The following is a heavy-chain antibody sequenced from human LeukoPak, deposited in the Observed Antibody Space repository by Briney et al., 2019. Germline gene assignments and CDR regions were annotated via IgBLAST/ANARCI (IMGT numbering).Heavy chain of an antibody. Sequence: PGGSLRLSCAASGFTFSSYGMHWVRQAPGKGLEWVAVISYDGSNKYYADSVKGRFTISRDNAKNSLYLQMNSLRAEDTAVYYCARDGGEYGDPRDDAFDIWGQGTMVTVSS. V-gene: IGHV3-30*03. D-gene: IGHD4-17*01. CDR1: GFTFSSYG. J-gene: IGHJ3*02. CDR3: ARDGGEYGDPRDDAFDI. CDR2: ISYDGSNK.